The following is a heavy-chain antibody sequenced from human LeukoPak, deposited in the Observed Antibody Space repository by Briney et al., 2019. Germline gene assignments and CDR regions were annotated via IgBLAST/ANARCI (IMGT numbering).Heavy chain of an antibody. Sequence: RASVKVSCKASGGTFSSYAISWVRQAPGQGLEWMGGIIPIFGTANYAQKFQGRVTITTDESTSTAYMELSSLRSEDTAVYYCASGFHQLLSHFDYWGQGTLVTVSS. V-gene: IGHV1-69*05. CDR2: IIPIFGTA. CDR1: GGTFSSYA. CDR3: ASGFHQLLSHFDY. D-gene: IGHD2-2*01. J-gene: IGHJ4*02.